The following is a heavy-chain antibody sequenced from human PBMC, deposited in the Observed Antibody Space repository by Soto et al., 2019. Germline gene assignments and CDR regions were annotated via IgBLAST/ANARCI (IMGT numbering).Heavy chain of an antibody. J-gene: IGHJ4*02. CDR1: GGSISSYY. CDR2: IYYSGST. D-gene: IGHD3-9*01. Sequence: SETLSLTCSVSGGSISSYYWSWIRQPPGKGLEWIGYIYYSGSTNYNPSLKSRVTISVDTSKNQFSLKLSSVTAADTAVYYCARSGSLSNFDLLLLDYWGQGTLVTVS. V-gene: IGHV4-59*01. CDR3: ARSGSLSNFDLLLLDY.